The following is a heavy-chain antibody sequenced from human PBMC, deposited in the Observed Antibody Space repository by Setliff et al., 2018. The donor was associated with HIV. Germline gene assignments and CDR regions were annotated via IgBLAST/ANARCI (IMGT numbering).Heavy chain of an antibody. V-gene: IGHV1-18*01. CDR3: ARADSSNWYHVDY. D-gene: IGHD6-13*01. CDR2: ISAYTRNT. Sequence: ASVKVSCKASGYTFTNFGITWVRQAPGQGLEWMGWISAYTRNTNYAQRVQGRVTMTADTSTNTAYMELRSLRSEDTAVYYCARADSSNWYHVDYWGQGTLVTVSS. J-gene: IGHJ4*02. CDR1: GYTFTNFG.